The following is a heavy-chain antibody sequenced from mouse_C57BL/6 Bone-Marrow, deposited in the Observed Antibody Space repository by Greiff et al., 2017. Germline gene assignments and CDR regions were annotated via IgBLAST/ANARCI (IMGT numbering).Heavy chain of an antibody. J-gene: IGHJ2*01. CDR2: IWPGGGT. Sequence: VKLVESGPGLVAPSQSLSITCTVSGFSLTSYAISWVRQPPGKGLEWLGVIWPGGGTNYYSALISRLGIITDNSKRQVFLKMTSLHTEDAARYYCARSHYDGCCFDYWGQGTTLTVSS. D-gene: IGHD2-3*01. CDR1: GFSLTSYA. V-gene: IGHV2-9-1*01. CDR3: ARSHYDGCCFDY.